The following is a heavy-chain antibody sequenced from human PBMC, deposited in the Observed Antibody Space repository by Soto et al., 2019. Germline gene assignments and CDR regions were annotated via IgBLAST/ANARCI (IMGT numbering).Heavy chain of an antibody. CDR3: VSHGITGTWVYCYGMDV. D-gene: IGHD1-7*01. Sequence: QVQLVQSGAEVKKPGSSVKVSCKASGGTFSSYAISWVRQAPGQGLEWMGGIIPIFGTANYAQKFQGRVTITADESTSTAYMELSSLRSEDTAVYCCVSHGITGTWVYCYGMDVWGQGTTVTVSS. V-gene: IGHV1-69*12. CDR1: GGTFSSYA. CDR2: IIPIFGTA. J-gene: IGHJ6*02.